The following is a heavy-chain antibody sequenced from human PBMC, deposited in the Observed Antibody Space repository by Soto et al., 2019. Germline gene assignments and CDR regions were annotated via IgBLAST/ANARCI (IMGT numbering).Heavy chain of an antibody. CDR3: ARESEDLTSNFDY. Sequence: GGSLRLSCAASGFTFTRYSMNWVRQAPGKGLEWVSTISSTTNYIYYGDSMKGRFTISRDKAKNSLYLEMNSLRAEDTAVYYCARESEDLTSNFDYWGQGTLVTAPQ. CDR2: ISSTTNYI. J-gene: IGHJ4*02. V-gene: IGHV3-21*06. CDR1: GFTFTRYS.